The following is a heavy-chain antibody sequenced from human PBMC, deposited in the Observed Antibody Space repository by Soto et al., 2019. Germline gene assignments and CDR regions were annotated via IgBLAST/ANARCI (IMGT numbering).Heavy chain of an antibody. D-gene: IGHD6-13*01. CDR2: IYTSGST. CDR1: GGSISSYY. V-gene: IGHV4-4*07. J-gene: IGHJ6*02. Sequence: KSSETLSLTCTVSGGSISSYYWSWIRQPAGKGLEWIGRIYTSGSTNYNPSLKSRVTMSVDTSKNQFSLKLSSVTAADTAVYYCAREPSYSSSWGAYYYYGMDVWGQGTTVTVSS. CDR3: AREPSYSSSWGAYYYYGMDV.